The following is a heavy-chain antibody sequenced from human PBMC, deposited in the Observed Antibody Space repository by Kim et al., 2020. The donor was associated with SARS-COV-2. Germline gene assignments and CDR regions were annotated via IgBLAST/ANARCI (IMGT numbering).Heavy chain of an antibody. V-gene: IGHV6-1*01. Sequence: SQTLSLTCAISGDSVSSNSAAWNWIRQSPSRGLEWLGRTYYRSKWYNDYAVSVKSRITINPDTSKNQFSLQLNSVTPEDTAVYYCARGAEYSSSSVGDYYYYGMDVWGQGTTVTVSS. D-gene: IGHD6-6*01. CDR3: ARGAEYSSSSVGDYYYYGMDV. CDR1: GDSVSSNSAA. CDR2: TYYRSKWYN. J-gene: IGHJ6*02.